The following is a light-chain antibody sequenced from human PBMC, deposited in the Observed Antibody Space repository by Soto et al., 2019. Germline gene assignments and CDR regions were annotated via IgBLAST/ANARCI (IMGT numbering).Light chain of an antibody. V-gene: IGKV3-11*01. CDR1: QSVSSY. Sequence: DIVLTQSPGTLSLSPGERATLSCRASQSVSSYLAWYQQQPGQAPRLLIYAASNRATGLPARFSGSGSGTDFTLTISRLEPEDFAVYYCQQRSNWITFGQGTRVEIK. CDR3: QQRSNWIT. CDR2: AAS. J-gene: IGKJ5*01.